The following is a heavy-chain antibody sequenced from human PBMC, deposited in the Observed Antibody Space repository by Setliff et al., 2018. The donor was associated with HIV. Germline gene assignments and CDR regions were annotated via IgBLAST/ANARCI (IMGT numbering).Heavy chain of an antibody. CDR2: IYYSGST. J-gene: IGHJ3*02. V-gene: IGHV4-31*03. Sequence: SETLSLTCTVSGGSISYGGHYWSWIRQHPGKGLEWIGNIYYSGSTYYNPSLKSRIIMSVDTSKNQFSLNLTSVTAADTAVYYCARDDNGPPPRAFDIWGRGTMVTVSS. D-gene: IGHD2-8*01. CDR1: GGSISYGGHY. CDR3: ARDDNGPPPRAFDI.